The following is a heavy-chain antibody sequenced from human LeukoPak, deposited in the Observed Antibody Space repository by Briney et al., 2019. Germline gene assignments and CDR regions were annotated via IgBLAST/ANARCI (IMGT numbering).Heavy chain of an antibody. CDR1: GGSISSGGYY. D-gene: IGHD2-15*01. V-gene: IGHV4-31*03. CDR2: IYYSGST. Sequence: SQTLSLTCTVSGGSISSGGYYWSWIRQHPGKGLEWIGYIYYSGSTYYNPSLKSRVTISVDTSKNQLSLKLSSVTAADTAVYYCARVVVVVVAATLENYFDYWGQGTLVTVSS. CDR3: ARVVVVVVAATLENYFDY. J-gene: IGHJ4*02.